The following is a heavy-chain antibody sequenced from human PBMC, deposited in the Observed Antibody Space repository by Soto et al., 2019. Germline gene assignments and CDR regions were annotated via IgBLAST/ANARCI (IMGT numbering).Heavy chain of an antibody. CDR3: ARGYRGYSYYDVR. J-gene: IGHJ4*01. V-gene: IGHV1-8*01. D-gene: IGHD5-12*01. CDR1: GYTFTSYD. Sequence: ASVKVSCKASGYTFTSYDINWVRQATGQGLEWMGWVNPNSGNTGYAQNFQGRVTMTRDASISTAYMELNSLTSEDTAVYYCARGYRGYSYYDVRWGQGTLVADPS. CDR2: VNPNSGNT.